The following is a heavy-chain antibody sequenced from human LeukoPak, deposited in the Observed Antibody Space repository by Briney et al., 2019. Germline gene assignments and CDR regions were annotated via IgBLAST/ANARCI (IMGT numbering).Heavy chain of an antibody. Sequence: VASVKVSCKASGYTFTGYYMHWVRQAPGQGLEWMGWIDPNSGATKYAQKFQGRVTMTRDTSISTAYMELSGLRSDDTAMYSCGTLLSNGPFDYWGQGSLVTVSS. J-gene: IGHJ4*02. CDR2: IDPNSGAT. CDR3: GTLLSNGPFDY. CDR1: GYTFTGYY. V-gene: IGHV1-2*02.